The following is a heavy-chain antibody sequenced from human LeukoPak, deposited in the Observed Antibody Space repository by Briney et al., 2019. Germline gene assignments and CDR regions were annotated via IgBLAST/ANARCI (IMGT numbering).Heavy chain of an antibody. CDR2: IIPILGIA. V-gene: IGHV1-69*04. CDR1: GGTFSSYA. Sequence: WASVKVSCKASGGTFSSYAISWVRQAPGQGLEWMGRIIPILGIANYAQKFQGRVTMTEDTSTDTAYMELSSLRSEDTAVYYCATELAYGDTRWGQGTLVTVSS. J-gene: IGHJ4*02. CDR3: ATELAYGDTR. D-gene: IGHD4-17*01.